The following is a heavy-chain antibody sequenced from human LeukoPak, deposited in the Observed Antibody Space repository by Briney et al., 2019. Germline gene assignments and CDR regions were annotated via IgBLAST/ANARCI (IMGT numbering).Heavy chain of an antibody. D-gene: IGHD5-18*01. CDR2: VYHSGST. CDR3: ARDRYIFAGPYALYFIDV. Sequence: SETLSLTCTVSGGSISSNSYYWGWIRQSPGKGLEWIGYVYHSGSTNYNPSLKSRVTISEDTSKNQFSLKLTSVTAADTAVYYCARDRYIFAGPYALYFIDVWGKGTPVTISS. J-gene: IGHJ6*03. V-gene: IGHV4-61*01. CDR1: GGSISSNSYY.